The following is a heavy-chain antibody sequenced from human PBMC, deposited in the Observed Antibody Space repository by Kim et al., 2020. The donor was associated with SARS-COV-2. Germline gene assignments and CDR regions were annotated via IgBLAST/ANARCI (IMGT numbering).Heavy chain of an antibody. Sequence: SETLSLTCAVYGGSFSGYYWSWIRQPPGKGLEWIGEINHSGSTNYNPSLKSRVTISVDTSKNQFSLKLSSVTAADTAVYYCARGYCSSTSCYYFDYWGQG. CDR3: ARGYCSSTSCYYFDY. D-gene: IGHD2-2*01. V-gene: IGHV4-34*01. J-gene: IGHJ4*02. CDR1: GGSFSGYY. CDR2: INHSGST.